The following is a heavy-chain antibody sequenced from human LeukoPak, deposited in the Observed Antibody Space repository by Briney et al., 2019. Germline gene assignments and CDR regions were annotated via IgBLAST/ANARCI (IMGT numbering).Heavy chain of an antibody. CDR3: AKDPLPHSSGWYWDY. D-gene: IGHD6-19*01. CDR1: GFTFSSYG. V-gene: IGHV3-23*01. Sequence: QPGGSLRLSCAASGFTFSSYGMSWVRQAPGKGLEWVSAISGSGGSTYYADSVKGRFTISRDNSKNTLYLQMNSLRAEDTAVYYCAKDPLPHSSGWYWDYWGQGTLVTVSS. J-gene: IGHJ4*02. CDR2: ISGSGGST.